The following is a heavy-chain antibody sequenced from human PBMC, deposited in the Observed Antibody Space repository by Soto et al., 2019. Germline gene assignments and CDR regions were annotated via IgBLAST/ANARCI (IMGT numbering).Heavy chain of an antibody. V-gene: IGHV3-64*01. J-gene: IGHJ3*02. CDR3: ASDHLRLLWFGEGAFDI. D-gene: IGHD3-10*01. CDR1: GFTFSSYA. CDR2: ISSNGGST. Sequence: GGSLRLSCAASGFTFSSYAMHWVRQAPGKGLEYVSAISSNGGSTYYANSVKGRFTISRDNSKNTLYLQMGSLRAEDMDVYYCASDHLRLLWFGEGAFDIWGQGTMVTVSS.